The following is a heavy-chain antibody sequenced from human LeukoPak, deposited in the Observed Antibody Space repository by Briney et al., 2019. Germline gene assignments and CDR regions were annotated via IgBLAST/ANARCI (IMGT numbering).Heavy chain of an antibody. CDR3: ARGIQYYYYGMDA. CDR2: ISSTSSYT. J-gene: IGHJ6*02. CDR1: GFTFSDYY. Sequence: TGGSLRLSCAASGFTFSDYYMSWLRQAPGKGPEWVSYISSTSSYTNHADSVKGRFTISRDNAKNSLYLQMNSLRAEDTAVYYCARGIQYYYYGMDAWGQGTTVTVS. V-gene: IGHV3-11*05.